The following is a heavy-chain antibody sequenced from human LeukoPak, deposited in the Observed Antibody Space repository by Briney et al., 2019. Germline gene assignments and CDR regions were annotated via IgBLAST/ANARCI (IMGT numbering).Heavy chain of an antibody. CDR1: GFTFTNNW. V-gene: IGHV3-74*01. CDR3: AREMAASGTIFDY. J-gene: IGHJ4*02. Sequence: GGSLRLSCAASGFTFTNNWMRWIRQAPGKGLVWVACVDSDGTSITYAASVKGRFTISRDNAQNTLYLQMNSLRAEDTAVYYCAREMAASGTIFDYWGQGTLVTVSS. D-gene: IGHD1/OR15-1a*01. CDR2: VDSDGTSI.